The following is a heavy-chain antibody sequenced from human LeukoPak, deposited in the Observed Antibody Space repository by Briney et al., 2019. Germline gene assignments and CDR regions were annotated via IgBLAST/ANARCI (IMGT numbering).Heavy chain of an antibody. CDR1: GYTFTSYG. J-gene: IGHJ6*03. Sequence: ASVKVSCKASGYTFTSYGISWVRQAPGQGLEWMGWISAYNGNTNYAQKLQGRVTMTTDTSTSTAYMELRSLRSGDTAVYYCASLTSGPGYASNYYYMDVWGKGTTVTVSS. CDR3: ASLTSGPGYASNYYYMDV. D-gene: IGHD3-9*01. V-gene: IGHV1-18*01. CDR2: ISAYNGNT.